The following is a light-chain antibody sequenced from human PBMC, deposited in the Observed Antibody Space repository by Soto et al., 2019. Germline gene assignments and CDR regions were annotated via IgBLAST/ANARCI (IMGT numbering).Light chain of an antibody. CDR3: QTWDTGIVV. V-gene: IGLV4-69*01. CDR2: LNSDGSH. CDR1: SGHSSYA. J-gene: IGLJ2*01. Sequence: QAVVTQSPSASASLGASVKVTCTLSSGHSSYAIAWHQLQPEKGPRFLMKLNSDGSHTKGDGIPDRFSGSSSGAERYLTISSLQSEDEADYFCQTWDTGIVVFGGGTKLTVL.